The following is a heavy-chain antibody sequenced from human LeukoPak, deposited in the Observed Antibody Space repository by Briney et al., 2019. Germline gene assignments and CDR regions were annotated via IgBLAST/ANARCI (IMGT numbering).Heavy chain of an antibody. CDR3: ARSDSSGYYYGLFDY. Sequence: SETLSLTCSVSGGSISSSSDYWGWIRQPPGKGLEWIGSISYSGSTNYNPSLRSRVTISVDTSKNQFSLKLSSVTAADTAVYYCARSDSSGYYYGLFDYWGQGTLVTVSS. CDR1: GGSISSSSDY. V-gene: IGHV4-39*07. D-gene: IGHD3-22*01. J-gene: IGHJ4*02. CDR2: ISYSGST.